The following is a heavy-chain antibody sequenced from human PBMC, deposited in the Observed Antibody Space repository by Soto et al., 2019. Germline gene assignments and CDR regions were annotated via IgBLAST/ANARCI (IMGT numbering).Heavy chain of an antibody. J-gene: IGHJ3*01. CDR2: IVPIFGPP. CDR3: ARGGFKHFDV. D-gene: IGHD3-10*01. Sequence: QVQLVQSGAEVKKPGSSVKVSCKASGGTFSNYAISWVRQAPGQGLEWMGGIVPIFGPPSYAQKFQGRVTIPADKSTSTAHRGLSSLICEDTAGYNCARGGFKHFDVGGKGTMVPVSS. V-gene: IGHV1-69*14. CDR1: GGTFSNYA.